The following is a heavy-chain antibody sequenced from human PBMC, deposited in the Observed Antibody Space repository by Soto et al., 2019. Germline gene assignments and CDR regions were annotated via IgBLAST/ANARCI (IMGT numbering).Heavy chain of an antibody. CDR2: ISGSGGST. CDR3: AKDRKGYGSSPRPGFDP. CDR1: GFTFSSYA. D-gene: IGHD6-13*01. Sequence: EVQLLESGGGLVQPGGSLRLSCAASGFTFSSYAMSWVRQAPGKGLEWVSAISGSGGSTYYADSVKGRFTISRDNSKNTLYLQMDSLRAEDTAVYYCAKDRKGYGSSPRPGFDPWGQGTLVTVSS. J-gene: IGHJ5*02. V-gene: IGHV3-23*01.